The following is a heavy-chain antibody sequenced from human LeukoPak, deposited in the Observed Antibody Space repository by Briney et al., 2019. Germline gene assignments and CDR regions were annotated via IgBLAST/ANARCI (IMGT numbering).Heavy chain of an antibody. D-gene: IGHD6-19*01. V-gene: IGHV1-18*01. CDR1: GYTFTSYG. CDR3: ARAVEVAGTYYYYYMDV. CDR2: ISAYNGNT. J-gene: IGHJ6*03. Sequence: ASVKVSCKASGYTFTSYGISWVRRAPGQGLEWMGWISAYNGNTNYAQKLQGRVTMTTDTSTSTAYMELRSLRSDDTAVYYCARAVEVAGTYYYYYMDVWGKGTTVTISS.